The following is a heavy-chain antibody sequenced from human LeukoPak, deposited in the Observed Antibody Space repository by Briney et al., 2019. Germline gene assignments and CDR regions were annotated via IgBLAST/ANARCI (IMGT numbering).Heavy chain of an antibody. Sequence: SETLSLTXAVSGYSISSGYYWGWVRQPPGKGLEWIGSIYHSGSTYYNPSLKSRVTISVDTSKNQFSLKLSSVTAADTAVYYCAISTGEWELLQYYFDYWGQGTLVTVSS. V-gene: IGHV4-38-2*01. D-gene: IGHD1-26*01. J-gene: IGHJ4*02. CDR2: IYHSGST. CDR3: AISTGEWELLQYYFDY. CDR1: GYSISSGYY.